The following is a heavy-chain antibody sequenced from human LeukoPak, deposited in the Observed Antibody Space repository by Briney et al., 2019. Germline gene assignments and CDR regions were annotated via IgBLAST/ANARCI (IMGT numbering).Heavy chain of an antibody. Sequence: PGGSLRLSCAASGFTFSSYAMSWVRQAPGKGLEWVSPICGSGGTTYYADSVKGRFTTSRDTSKNTLYLQRNIPRAEATAVYFCVNWRGDYWGQGTLVTVSS. D-gene: IGHD1-1*01. V-gene: IGHV3-23*01. CDR1: GFTFSSYA. CDR3: VNWRGDY. CDR2: ICGSGGTT. J-gene: IGHJ4*02.